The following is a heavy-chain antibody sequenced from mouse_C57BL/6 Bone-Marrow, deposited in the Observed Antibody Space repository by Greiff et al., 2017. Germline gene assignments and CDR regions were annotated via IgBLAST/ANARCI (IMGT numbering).Heavy chain of an antibody. CDR2: ISYDGSN. J-gene: IGHJ1*03. Sequence: EVQLQQSGPGLVKPSQSLSLTCSVTGYSITSGYYWNWIRQFPGNKLEWMGYISYDGSNNYNPSLKNRISITRDTSKNQFFLKLNSVTTEDTATYYCARRPPTVWGTGTTVTVSS. V-gene: IGHV3-6*01. CDR1: GYSITSGYY. CDR3: ARRPPTV.